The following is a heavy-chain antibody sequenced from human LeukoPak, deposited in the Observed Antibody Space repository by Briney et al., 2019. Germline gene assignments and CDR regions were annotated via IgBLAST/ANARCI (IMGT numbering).Heavy chain of an antibody. V-gene: IGHV3-23*01. CDR1: GFTFSSYA. CDR3: AKDLSTVTTHDYYGMDV. J-gene: IGHJ6*02. CDR2: ISGSGGST. Sequence: PGGSLRLSCAASGFTFSSYAMSWVRQAPGKGLEWVSAISGSGGSTYYADSVKGRFTISRDNSKNTLYLQMNSLRAEDTAVYYCAKDLSTVTTHDYYGMDVWGQGTTVTVSS. D-gene: IGHD4-17*01.